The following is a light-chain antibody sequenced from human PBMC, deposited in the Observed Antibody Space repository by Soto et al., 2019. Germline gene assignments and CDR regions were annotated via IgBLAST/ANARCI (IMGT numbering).Light chain of an antibody. CDR3: HQRRNLLT. J-gene: IGKJ4*01. V-gene: IGKV3-11*01. Sequence: EIVLTQSPATLSLSPGERATLSCRASQGVSSYLAWYQQKPGQGPRLLIYNASNRATGIPARFSGRGSGTDFSLTINSLEREDFAVYYCHQRRNLLTFGGGTKVDIK. CDR2: NAS. CDR1: QGVSSY.